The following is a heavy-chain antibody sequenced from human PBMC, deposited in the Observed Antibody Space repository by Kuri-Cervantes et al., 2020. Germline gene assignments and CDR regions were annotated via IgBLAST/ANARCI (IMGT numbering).Heavy chain of an antibody. J-gene: IGHJ3*02. CDR1: GGSISSYY. CDR3: ARSITMVRGAVDI. D-gene: IGHD3-10*01. Sequence: ESLKISCTVSGGSISSYYWSWIRQPPGKGLEWIGYIYYSGSTNYNPSLKSRVTISVDTSKNQFSLKLSSVTAADTAVYYCARSITMVRGAVDIWGQGTMVTVSS. CDR2: IYYSGST. V-gene: IGHV4-59*12.